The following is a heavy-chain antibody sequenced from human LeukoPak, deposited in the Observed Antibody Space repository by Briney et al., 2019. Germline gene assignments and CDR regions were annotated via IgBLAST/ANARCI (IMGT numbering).Heavy chain of an antibody. CDR3: ARDGEYIDGGIQKDY. CDR2: ISAYNGNT. J-gene: IGHJ4*02. D-gene: IGHD5-18*01. CDR1: GYTFTSYG. V-gene: IGHV1-18*01. Sequence: ASVKVSCKASGYTFTSYGISCVRQAPGQGLEWMGWISAYNGNTNYAQKLQGRVTMTTDTSTSTAYMELRSLRSDDTAVYYCARDGEYIDGGIQKDYWGQGTLVTVS.